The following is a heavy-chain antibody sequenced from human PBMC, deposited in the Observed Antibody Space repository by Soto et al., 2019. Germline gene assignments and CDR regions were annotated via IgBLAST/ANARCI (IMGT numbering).Heavy chain of an antibody. D-gene: IGHD3-10*01. CDR1: GDAFTSYD. CDR3: ARDSVGSGSIDY. J-gene: IGHJ4*02. V-gene: IGHV1-8*01. Sequence: GASVKLSCKASGDAFTSYDINWVRQATGQGLEWMGWMNPNSGNTGYAQKFQGRVTMTRNTSISTAYMELSSLRSEDTAVYYCARDSVGSGSIDYWGQGTLVTVSS. CDR2: MNPNSGNT.